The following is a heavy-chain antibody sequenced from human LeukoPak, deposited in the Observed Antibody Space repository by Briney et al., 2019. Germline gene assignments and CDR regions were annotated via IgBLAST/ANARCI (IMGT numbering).Heavy chain of an antibody. CDR3: ARDAQRGFDYSNSLEY. J-gene: IGHJ4*01. CDR2: IWSDASNR. CDR1: GFIFSHYG. V-gene: IGHV3-33*01. D-gene: IGHD4-11*01. Sequence: PGGSLRLSCAASGFIFSHYGMHWVRQAPGQGLEWVAVIWSDASNRFYAGFVKGRFTISRDNSQNTLFLQMNSLRAEDTAMYYCARDAQRGFDYSNSLEYWGHGTLVTVSS.